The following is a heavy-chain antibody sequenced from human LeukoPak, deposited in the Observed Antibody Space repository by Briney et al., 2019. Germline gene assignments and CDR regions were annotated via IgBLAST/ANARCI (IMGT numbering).Heavy chain of an antibody. CDR3: ATVKTAYNWNSGAFDI. Sequence: ASGKVSCKVSGYTLTELSMHCVRQAPGKGLEWMGGFDPEDGETIYAQKFQGRVTMTEDTSTDTAYMELSSLRSEDTGVYYCATVKTAYNWNSGAFDIWGQGTMVTVSS. D-gene: IGHD1-1*01. J-gene: IGHJ3*02. V-gene: IGHV1-24*01. CDR2: FDPEDGET. CDR1: GYTLTELS.